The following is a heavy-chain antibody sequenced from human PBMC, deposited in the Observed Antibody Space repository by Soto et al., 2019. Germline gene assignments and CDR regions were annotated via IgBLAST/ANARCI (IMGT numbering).Heavy chain of an antibody. CDR2: IDPSDSYT. D-gene: IGHD6-6*01. CDR3: VRRAEGRPGDGYYYVALDV. CDR1: GYSFTSYW. J-gene: IGHJ6*02. Sequence: GESLKISCKGSGYSFTSYWISWVRQMPGKGLEWMGRIDPSDSYTNYSPSFQGHVTISADKSISTAYPQWSSLKASDTAMYYCVRRAEGRPGDGYYYVALDVWGQGTTVTVSS. V-gene: IGHV5-10-1*01.